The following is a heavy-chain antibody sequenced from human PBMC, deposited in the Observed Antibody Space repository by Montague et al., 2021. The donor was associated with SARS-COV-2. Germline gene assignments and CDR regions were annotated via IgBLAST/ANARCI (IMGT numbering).Heavy chain of an antibody. J-gene: IGHJ4*02. CDR1: GGSFHIYS. Sequence: SETLSLTCTVSGGSFHIYSWGWIRQPPGKGLEWVGDVLYNEDTNFNPSLKSRVTISVDTSKNQFSLNLTSVTAADTAFYYCARGTHAVQVTGGLHYWGQGTLVAVSS. D-gene: IGHD2-21*02. V-gene: IGHV4-59*08. CDR3: ARGTHAVQVTGGLHY. CDR2: VLYNEDT.